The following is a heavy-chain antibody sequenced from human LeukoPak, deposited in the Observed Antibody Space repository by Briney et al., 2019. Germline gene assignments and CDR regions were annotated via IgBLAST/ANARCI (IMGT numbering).Heavy chain of an antibody. D-gene: IGHD3-10*01. CDR2: IFHSGNS. CDR1: GDSISSGDYY. J-gene: IGHJ5*02. CDR3: ARELWFVNAPGSWLDL. V-gene: IGHV4-30-2*01. Sequence: PSQTLSLTCAVSGDSISSGDYYWSWLRQPPGKGLEWIGYIFHSGNSYYNPSLKSRVTISVDKSKNQFSLRLTSVTAADTAVYYCARELWFVNAPGSWLDLWGQGTLVTVSS.